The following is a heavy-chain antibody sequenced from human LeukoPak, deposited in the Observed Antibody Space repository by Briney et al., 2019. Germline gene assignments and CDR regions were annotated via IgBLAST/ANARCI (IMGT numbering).Heavy chain of an antibody. D-gene: IGHD6-19*01. CDR2: IYYSGST. V-gene: IGHV4-39*01. J-gene: IGHJ3*02. CDR1: GGSISSSSYY. CDR3: ARAVADTSWAFDI. Sequence: SETESLTCTVSGGSISSSSYYWCWIRQPPGKGLEWIGSIYYSGSTYYNPSLKSRVTISVDTSKNQFSLKLSSVTAADTAVYYCARAVADTSWAFDIWGQGTMVTVSS.